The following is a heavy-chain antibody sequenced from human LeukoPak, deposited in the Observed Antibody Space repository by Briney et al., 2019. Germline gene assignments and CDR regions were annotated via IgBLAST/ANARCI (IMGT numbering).Heavy chain of an antibody. CDR3: ARRTDY. CDR2: IYSSGST. V-gene: IGHV4-4*07. Sequence: SETLSLTCTVSGGSMNNYYWNWIRQPAGKGLEWIGHIYSSGSTNYNPSLKSRVTMSIDTSKNQFFLKLSSVTAADTAVYCCARRTDYWGQGTLVTVSS. J-gene: IGHJ4*02. D-gene: IGHD1-14*01. CDR1: GGSMNNYY.